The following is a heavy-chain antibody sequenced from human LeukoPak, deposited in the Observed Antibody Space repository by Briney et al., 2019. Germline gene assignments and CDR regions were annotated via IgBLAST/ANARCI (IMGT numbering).Heavy chain of an antibody. CDR2: LYSGGTT. V-gene: IGHV3-66*01. CDR1: GFTFSSYN. D-gene: IGHD1-7*01. Sequence: PGGSLRLSCVASGFTFSSYNMNWVRQAPGKGLEWVSVLYSGGTTYYADSVKGRFTISRDNSKNTLYLQMNSLRAEDTAVYYCATLTGTTFGWYYFDYWGQGTLVTVSS. J-gene: IGHJ4*02. CDR3: ATLTGTTFGWYYFDY.